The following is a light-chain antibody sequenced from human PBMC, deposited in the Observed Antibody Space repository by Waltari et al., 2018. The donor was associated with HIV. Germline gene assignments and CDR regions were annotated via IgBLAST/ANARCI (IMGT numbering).Light chain of an antibody. CDR3: QQYKSYFSWT. V-gene: IGKV1-5*03. CDR2: MSS. CDR1: QSIGSW. J-gene: IGKJ1*01. Sequence: DIQMTQSPSTLSVSVGDRVTITCRASQSIGSWLAWYKQKLGKDPKLRLYMSSGLERGVPSRFSCSGSGSEFTLTISILQPDDLATDYCQQYKSYFSWTFGQGTKVEIK.